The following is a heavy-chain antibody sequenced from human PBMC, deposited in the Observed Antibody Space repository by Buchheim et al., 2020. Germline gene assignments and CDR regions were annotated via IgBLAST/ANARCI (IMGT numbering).Heavy chain of an antibody. J-gene: IGHJ6*02. CDR1: GFTFSRYS. V-gene: IGHV3-48*01. CDR3: ARSVQFGMDV. CDR2: MTSDEKTI. Sequence: EVQLVESGGGSVQPGGSLRLSCAASGFTFSRYSMNWARQAPGKGLEWVSYMTSDEKTIYYTDSVKGRFTISRDNARNLLYLQMHSLGVDDTALYYCARSVQFGMDVWARGP.